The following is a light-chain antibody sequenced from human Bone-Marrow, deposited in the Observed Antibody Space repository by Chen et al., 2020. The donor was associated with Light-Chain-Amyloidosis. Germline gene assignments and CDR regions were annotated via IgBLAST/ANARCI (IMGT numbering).Light chain of an antibody. CDR2: EVT. CDR1: SSDVGGDNH. J-gene: IGLJ1*01. V-gene: IGLV2-14*01. CDR3: SSYTITNTLV. Sequence: QSALTQPASVSGSPGQSLTISCTGTSSDVGGDNHVSWYQQHPDKAPKLMIYEVTNRPSWVPDRFSGSKSDNTASLTISGLQTEDEADYFCSSYTITNTLVFGSGIRVTVL.